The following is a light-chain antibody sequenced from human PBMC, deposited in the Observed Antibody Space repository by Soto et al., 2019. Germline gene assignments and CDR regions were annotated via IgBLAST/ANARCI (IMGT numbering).Light chain of an antibody. CDR3: QQYCSTPPWT. CDR2: GAF. J-gene: IGKJ1*01. Sequence: EIVLTQSPGTLSLSPGERATLSCRASQSVSSSYLAWYQQKPGQGPRLLIYGAFSRATGITDRFSGSGSETDVTLTISRVESEDFAVYCWQQYCSTPPWTLGQGTKVEIK. V-gene: IGKV3-20*01. CDR1: QSVSSSY.